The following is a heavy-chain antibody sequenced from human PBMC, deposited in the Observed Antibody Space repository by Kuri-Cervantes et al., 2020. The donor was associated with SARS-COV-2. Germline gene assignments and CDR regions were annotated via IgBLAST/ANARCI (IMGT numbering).Heavy chain of an antibody. J-gene: IGHJ3*02. CDR3: AKDHRDIVVVVAATVLAFDI. Sequence: GESLKISCAASGSTFSSYAMSWVRQAPGKGLEWVSAISGSGGSTYYADSVKGRFTISRDNSKNTLYLQMNSLRAEDTAVYYCAKDHRDIVVVVAATVLAFDIWGQGTMVTVSS. V-gene: IGHV3-23*01. CDR1: GSTFSSYA. CDR2: ISGSGGST. D-gene: IGHD2-15*01.